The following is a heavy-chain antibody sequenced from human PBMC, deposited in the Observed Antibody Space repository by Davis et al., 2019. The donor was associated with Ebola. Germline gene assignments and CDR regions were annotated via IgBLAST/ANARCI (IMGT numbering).Heavy chain of an antibody. CDR3: ATSYFTLTALY. CDR1: GFTFSSYG. J-gene: IGHJ4*02. D-gene: IGHD4-17*01. CDR2: ISYDGSNK. Sequence: PGGSLRLSCAASGFTFSSYGMHWVRQAPGKGLEWVAVISYDGSNKYYADSVKGRFTISRDNSKNTLYLQINTLSVEDTAVYYCATSYFTLTALYWGQGTLVTVS. V-gene: IGHV3-30*03.